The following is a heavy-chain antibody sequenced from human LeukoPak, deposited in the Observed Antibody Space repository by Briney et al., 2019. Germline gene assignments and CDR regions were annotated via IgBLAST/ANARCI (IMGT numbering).Heavy chain of an antibody. Sequence: GESLKFSCEGSGYGFASCWIAWVRQMPGKGLELMGIIYPGDSDTRYSPSFQGQVTISVDKSISTAYLQWSSLKASDTAMYYCAKRHSSGLYYFDYWGQGTVVTVSS. D-gene: IGHD6-19*01. V-gene: IGHV5-51*01. CDR1: GYGFASCW. CDR2: IYPGDSDT. CDR3: AKRHSSGLYYFDY. J-gene: IGHJ4*02.